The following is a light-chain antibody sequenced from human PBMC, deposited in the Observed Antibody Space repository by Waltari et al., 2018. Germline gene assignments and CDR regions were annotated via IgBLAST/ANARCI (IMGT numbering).Light chain of an antibody. Sequence: EIVMTQSPATLSLSPGERATLSCRASESISNNLAWYQLKPGQPPRLLIYGTSTRVTGIPARFSGRGSGTEFTLTISSLQSEDFAIYYCQQFDHWPPSTFGQGTKVELK. CDR3: QQFDHWPPST. CDR1: ESISNN. CDR2: GTS. J-gene: IGKJ1*01. V-gene: IGKV3D-15*01.